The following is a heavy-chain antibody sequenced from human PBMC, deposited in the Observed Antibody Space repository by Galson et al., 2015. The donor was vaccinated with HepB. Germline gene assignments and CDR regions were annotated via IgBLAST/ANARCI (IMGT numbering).Heavy chain of an antibody. D-gene: IGHD3-10*01. Sequence: TLSLTCTVSGGSISSGSYYWSWIRQPAGKGLEWIGRIYTSGSTNYNPSLKSRVTISVDTSKNQFSLKLSSVTAADTAVYYCARGLRDGTSSMFYFDSWGQGTPVTVSS. CDR3: ARGLRDGTSSMFYFDS. CDR2: IYTSGST. CDR1: GGSISSGSYY. J-gene: IGHJ4*02. V-gene: IGHV4-61*02.